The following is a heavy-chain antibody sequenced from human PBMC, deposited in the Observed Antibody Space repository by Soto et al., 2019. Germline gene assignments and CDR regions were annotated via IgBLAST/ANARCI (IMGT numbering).Heavy chain of an antibody. J-gene: IGHJ6*02. Sequence: ASVKVSCKASGYTFTGYYMHWVRQAPGQGLEWMGWINPNSGGTNYAKKFQGWVTMTRVTSISTAYMELSRLRSDDTAVYYCARDREELAAAAIGPHWAGDGMDVWGQGTTVTVSS. CDR3: ARDREELAAAAIGPHWAGDGMDV. D-gene: IGHD6-13*01. CDR1: GYTFTGYY. V-gene: IGHV1-2*04. CDR2: INPNSGGT.